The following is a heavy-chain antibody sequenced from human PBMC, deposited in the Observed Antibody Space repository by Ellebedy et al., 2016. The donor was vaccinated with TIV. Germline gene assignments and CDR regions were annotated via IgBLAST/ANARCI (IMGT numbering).Heavy chain of an antibody. V-gene: IGHV3-7*01. D-gene: IGHD6-19*01. Sequence: LSLTCAASGFTFSTFWISWLRQAPGKGLEWVATTKKDGSEKYYVDSVKGRFTISRDNARNSLYLQMSSLRVEDTAVYYCVRDKGDNNGSKFDSWGQGTLVTVSS. CDR2: TKKDGSEK. CDR1: GFTFSTFW. CDR3: VRDKGDNNGSKFDS. J-gene: IGHJ4*02.